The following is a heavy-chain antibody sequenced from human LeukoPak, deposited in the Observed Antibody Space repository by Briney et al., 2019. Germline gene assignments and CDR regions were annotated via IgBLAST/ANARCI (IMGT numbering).Heavy chain of an antibody. CDR2: IYYSGST. CDR1: GASISSYY. D-gene: IGHD1-26*01. CDR3: ARVCPLGAPYIGSYFEY. V-gene: IGHV4-59*01. J-gene: IGHJ4*02. Sequence: SETLSLICTVSGASISSYYWSWVRQPPGKGREWLGYIYYSGSTNYNPSLKSRVTISVDTSKNQFSLKLSSVTAADTAGYYCARVCPLGAPYIGSYFEYWGQGSLVTVSS.